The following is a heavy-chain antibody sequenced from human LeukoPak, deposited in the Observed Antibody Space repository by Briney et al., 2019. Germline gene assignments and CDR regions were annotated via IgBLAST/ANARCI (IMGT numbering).Heavy chain of an antibody. CDR3: ARAGRDGYNLFHY. CDR1: GGSFSGYY. D-gene: IGHD5-24*01. Sequence: PSETLSLTCAVYGGSFSGYYWSWIRQPPGKGLEWIGEINHSGSTNYNPSLKSRVTISVDTSKNQFSLKLNSVTAADTAVYYCARAGRDGYNLFHYWGQGTLVTVSS. J-gene: IGHJ4*02. CDR2: INHSGST. V-gene: IGHV4-34*01.